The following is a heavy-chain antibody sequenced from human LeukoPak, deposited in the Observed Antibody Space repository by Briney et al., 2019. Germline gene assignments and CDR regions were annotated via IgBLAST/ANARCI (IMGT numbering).Heavy chain of an antibody. J-gene: IGHJ4*02. Sequence: GGSLRLSCVASGFTFSSHAMSWVRQAPGKGLEWVSAISGSGGSTYYADSVKGRFTISRDNSKNTLYLQMNSLRAEDTAVYYCAKDPRYGPTKKFDYWGQGTLVTVSS. V-gene: IGHV3-23*01. CDR1: GFTFSSHA. D-gene: IGHD3-16*01. CDR3: AKDPRYGPTKKFDY. CDR2: ISGSGGST.